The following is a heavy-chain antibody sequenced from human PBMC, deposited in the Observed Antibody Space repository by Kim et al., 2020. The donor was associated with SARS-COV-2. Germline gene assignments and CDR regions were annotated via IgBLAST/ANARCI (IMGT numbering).Heavy chain of an antibody. Sequence: SETLSLTCTVSGGSISSSSYYWGWIRQPPGKGLEWIGSIYYSGSTYYNPSLKSRVTISVDTSKNQFSLKLSSVTAADTAVYYCARAPVAGPGGSFDYWGQGTLVTVSS. CDR2: IYYSGST. J-gene: IGHJ4*02. CDR1: GGSISSSSYY. D-gene: IGHD6-19*01. V-gene: IGHV4-39*01. CDR3: ARAPVAGPGGSFDY.